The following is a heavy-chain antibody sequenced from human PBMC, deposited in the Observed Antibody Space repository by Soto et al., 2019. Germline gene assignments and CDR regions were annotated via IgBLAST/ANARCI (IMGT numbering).Heavy chain of an antibody. J-gene: IGHJ6*02. Sequence: EVQLLESGGGLVQPGGSLRLSCAASGFTFSSYAMSWVRQAPGKGLEWVSDISGSAASTYYADSVKGRFTISRDNSKNTMYLQMDRLRAEDTAVYYCAKDKDWSGVYGVDVWGQGTTVTVSS. CDR1: GFTFSSYA. CDR2: ISGSAAST. CDR3: AKDKDWSGVYGVDV. D-gene: IGHD3-3*01. V-gene: IGHV3-23*01.